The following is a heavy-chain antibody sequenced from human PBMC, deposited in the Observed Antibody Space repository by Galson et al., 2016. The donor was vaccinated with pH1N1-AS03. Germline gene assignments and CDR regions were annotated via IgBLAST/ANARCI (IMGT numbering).Heavy chain of an antibody. V-gene: IGHV1-24*01. Sequence: SVKVSCKVSGYSLSDLSIHWVRQAPGRGLEWMGGFDLEEDEILYAQKFQGRVTMTEDTSTNTAYMEVSRLRSEDTAIYYCAQYSDSDEAFDIWGQGTMVNVSS. D-gene: IGHD4-11*01. CDR3: AQYSDSDEAFDI. CDR2: FDLEEDEI. J-gene: IGHJ3*02. CDR1: GYSLSDLS.